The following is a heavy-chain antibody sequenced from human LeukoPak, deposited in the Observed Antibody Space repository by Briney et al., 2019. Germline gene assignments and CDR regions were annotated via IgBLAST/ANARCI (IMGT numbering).Heavy chain of an antibody. Sequence: SETLSLTCTVSGGSICSYYWSWIRQPPGQGLKWIGNIYYSGYTTYSPSLRSRVTISVDTSKNQFSLKLSSVTAADTAVYYCARETSQKGAHYMDVWGKGTTITISS. D-gene: IGHD3-16*01. V-gene: IGHV4-59*01. CDR1: GGSICSYY. CDR3: ARETSQKGAHYMDV. J-gene: IGHJ6*03. CDR2: IYYSGYT.